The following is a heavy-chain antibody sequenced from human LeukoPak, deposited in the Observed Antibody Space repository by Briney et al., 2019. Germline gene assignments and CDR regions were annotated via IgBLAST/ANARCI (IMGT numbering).Heavy chain of an antibody. D-gene: IGHD6-19*01. Sequence: ASVKVSCKASGYTFTSYGISWVRQAPGQGLEWMGWISAYNGNTNYAQKLQGRVTMTTDTSTSTAYMELRSLRSDDTAVYYCARGVAVAGTVGWFDPWGQGTLVTVSS. J-gene: IGHJ5*02. CDR2: ISAYNGNT. CDR1: GYTFTSYG. V-gene: IGHV1-18*01. CDR3: ARGVAVAGTVGWFDP.